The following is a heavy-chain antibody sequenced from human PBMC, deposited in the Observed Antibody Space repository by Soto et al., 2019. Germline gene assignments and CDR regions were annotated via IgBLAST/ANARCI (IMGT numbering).Heavy chain of an antibody. V-gene: IGHV3-73*01. J-gene: IGHJ4*02. CDR1: GFTFSGSA. CDR2: IRSKANSYAT. Sequence: GGSLRLSCAASGFTFSGSAMHWVRQASGKGLEWVGRIRSKANSYATAYAASVKGRFTISRDDSKNTAYLQMNSLKTEDTAVYYCTRHLLHQGDFWSGYYFDYWGQGTLVTVSS. D-gene: IGHD3-3*01. CDR3: TRHLLHQGDFWSGYYFDY.